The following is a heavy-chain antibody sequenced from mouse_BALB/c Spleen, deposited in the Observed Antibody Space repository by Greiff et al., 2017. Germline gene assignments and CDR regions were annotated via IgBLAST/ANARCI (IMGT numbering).Heavy chain of an antibody. CDR2: ISSGGSYT. D-gene: IGHD1-1*01. Sequence: EVKLQESGGDLVKPGGSLKLSCAASGFTFSSYGMSWVRQTPDKRLEWVATISSGGSYTYYPDSVKGRFTISRDNAKNTLYLQMSSLKSEDTAMYYCARRNYGSSHYFDYWGQGTTLTVSS. V-gene: IGHV5-6*02. J-gene: IGHJ2*01. CDR3: ARRNYGSSHYFDY. CDR1: GFTFSSYG.